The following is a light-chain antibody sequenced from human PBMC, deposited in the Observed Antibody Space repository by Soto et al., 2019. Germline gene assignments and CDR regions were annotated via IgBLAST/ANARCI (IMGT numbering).Light chain of an antibody. CDR1: QGISKY. V-gene: IGKV1-27*01. CDR3: QKYNSAPWT. Sequence: DIQMTQSPSSLSASVGDRVTIACRASQGISKYLAWYQQKPGKVPNLLLSGASTLQSGVPSRFSGSGSGTDFSLTISSLQPEDAATYYCQKYNSAPWTFGQGTKVEIK. CDR2: GAS. J-gene: IGKJ1*01.